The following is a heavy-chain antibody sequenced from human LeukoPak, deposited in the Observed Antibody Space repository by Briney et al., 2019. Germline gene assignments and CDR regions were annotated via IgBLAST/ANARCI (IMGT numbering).Heavy chain of an antibody. CDR1: GGSISSYY. J-gene: IGHJ6*02. CDR3: ARGIRTGTTTGYYYGMDV. V-gene: IGHV4-4*07. CDR2: IYTSGST. Sequence: SETLSLTCTVSGGSISSYYWSWIRQPAGKGLEWIGRIYTSGSTNYNPSLKSRVTMSVDTSKNQFSLKLSSVTAADTAVYYCARGIRTGTTTGYYYGMDVWGQGTTVTVSS. D-gene: IGHD1-1*01.